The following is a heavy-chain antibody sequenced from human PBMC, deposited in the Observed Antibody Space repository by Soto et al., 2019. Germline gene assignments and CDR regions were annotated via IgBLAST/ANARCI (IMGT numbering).Heavy chain of an antibody. CDR3: ASTRAARHDYYYYGMDV. V-gene: IGHV5-10-1*01. D-gene: IGHD6-6*01. CDR2: IDPSDSYT. Sequence: GESLKISCKGSGYSFTSYWISWVRQMPGKGLEWMGRIDPSDSYTNYSPSSQGHVTISADKSISTAYLQWSSLKASDTAMYYCASTRAARHDYYYYGMDVWGQGTTVTVSS. CDR1: GYSFTSYW. J-gene: IGHJ6*02.